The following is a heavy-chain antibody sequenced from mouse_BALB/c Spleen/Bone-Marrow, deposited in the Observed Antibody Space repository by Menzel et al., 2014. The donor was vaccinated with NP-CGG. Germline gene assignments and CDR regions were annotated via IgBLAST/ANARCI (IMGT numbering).Heavy chain of an antibody. CDR1: GFSFSSYA. CDR2: ISGGGNS. D-gene: IGHD1-2*01. J-gene: IGHJ2*01. Sequence: EVKLVESGGGLVKPGGSLKLPCAASGFSFSSYAVSWVRQTPEKRLEWVASISGGGNSYHSDNMKGRFTISRDNARNILYLQMSSLRSEDTAMYYCARARGVTTATPYYFDYWGQGTALTVSS. CDR3: ARARGVTTATPYYFDY. V-gene: IGHV5-6-5*01.